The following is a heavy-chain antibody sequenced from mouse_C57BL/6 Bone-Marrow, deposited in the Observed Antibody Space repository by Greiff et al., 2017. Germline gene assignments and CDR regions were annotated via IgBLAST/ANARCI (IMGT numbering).Heavy chain of an antibody. CDR3: ARDGYFYAMDY. V-gene: IGHV1-26*01. D-gene: IGHD2-3*01. CDR2: INPNNGGT. J-gene: IGHJ4*01. CDR1: GYTFTDYY. Sequence: EVQLQQSGPELVKPGASVKISCKASGYTFTDYYMNWVKQSHGKSLEWIGDINPNNGGTSYNQKFKGKATLTVEKSSSTAYMELRSLTSEDSAVYYCARDGYFYAMDYWGQGTSVTVSS.